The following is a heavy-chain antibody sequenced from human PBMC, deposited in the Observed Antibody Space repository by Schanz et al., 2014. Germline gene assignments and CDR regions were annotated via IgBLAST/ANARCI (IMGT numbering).Heavy chain of an antibody. Sequence: QVQLQESGPGLVKPSETLSLTCTVSGGSIRGYYCSWIRQPPGKGLEWIGYVHSSGSTNYNSSLKSRVTITVDTSKTHFSLKLSSVPAADTAVYYCARHLPGGYNNHGWFDPWGQGTLVTVSS. J-gene: IGHJ5*02. V-gene: IGHV4-59*08. CDR3: ARHLPGGYNNHGWFDP. D-gene: IGHD4-4*01. CDR2: VHSSGST. CDR1: GGSIRGYY.